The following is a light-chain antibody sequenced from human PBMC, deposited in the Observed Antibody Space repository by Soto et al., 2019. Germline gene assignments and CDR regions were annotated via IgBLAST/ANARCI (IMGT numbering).Light chain of an antibody. V-gene: IGKV3-11*01. Sequence: EIVLTQSPDTLSLSPGERAILSCRASQSVGTYLVWYQQKPGQAPRLLIYGASNRATGIPARFSGSGSGTDFTLTISSLEPEDVAVYYSQQRSNGFGQGTKLDIK. J-gene: IGKJ2*01. CDR3: QQRSNG. CDR1: QSVGTY. CDR2: GAS.